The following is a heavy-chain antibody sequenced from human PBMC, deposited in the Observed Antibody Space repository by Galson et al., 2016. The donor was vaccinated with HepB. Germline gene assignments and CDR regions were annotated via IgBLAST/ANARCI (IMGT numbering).Heavy chain of an antibody. D-gene: IGHD1/OR15-1a*01. CDR1: GDSVSSNSAA. J-gene: IGHJ6*02. V-gene: IGHV6-1*01. CDR2: TYYRSKWYN. CDR3: VEQRKGASSRMDF. Sequence: CAIPGDSVSSNSAAWNWIRQSPSRGLEWLGRTYYRSKWYNDYAVSVKSRIIVNPDTSKNQFSLQLNSVTPEDTAVYYCVEQRKGASSRMDFWGQRTTVTVSS.